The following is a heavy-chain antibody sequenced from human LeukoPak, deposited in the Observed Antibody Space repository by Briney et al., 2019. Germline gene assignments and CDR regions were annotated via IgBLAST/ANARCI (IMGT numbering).Heavy chain of an antibody. CDR3: AKRGIVIRGVLVIGFHKEAYYFDY. D-gene: IGHD3-10*01. CDR2: ISESGGST. V-gene: IGHV3-23*01. Sequence: GSLRLSCVVSGITLSNYAMSWVRQAPGKGLEWVSGISESGGSTKYADSVKGRFTISRDNSLNTVYLQMSSLRAEDTTVYFCAKRGIVIRGVLVIGFHKEAYYFDYWGQGILVTVSS. J-gene: IGHJ4*02. CDR1: GITLSNYA.